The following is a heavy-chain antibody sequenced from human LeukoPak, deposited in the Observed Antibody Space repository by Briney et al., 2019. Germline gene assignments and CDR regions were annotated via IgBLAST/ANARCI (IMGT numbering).Heavy chain of an antibody. CDR2: ITYDGSNK. J-gene: IGHJ4*02. CDR3: AKGGYYYDSSGYSSLTSGGY. Sequence: GGALILTCAASGFTFISYGMHWVRQAPAKGLEGVAVITYDGSNKYNADSVNGRFTTSTDNSKNTLYLQMHSLRAEDTAVYYCAKGGYYYDSSGYSSLTSGGYWGQETLVTVSS. V-gene: IGHV3-30*18. CDR1: GFTFISYG. D-gene: IGHD3-22*01.